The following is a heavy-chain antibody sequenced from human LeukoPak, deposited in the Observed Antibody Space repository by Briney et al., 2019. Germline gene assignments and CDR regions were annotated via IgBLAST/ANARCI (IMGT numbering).Heavy chain of an antibody. CDR3: ARGIISSPRVWSGFVYNWFDP. CDR1: GGSISSYY. D-gene: IGHD3-3*01. CDR2: IYTSGST. V-gene: IGHV4-4*07. Sequence: PSETLSLTCTVSGGSISSYYWSWIRQPAGKGLEWIGRIYTSGSTNYNPSLKSRVTISVDTSKNQFSLKLSSVTAADTAVYYCARGIISSPRVWSGFVYNWFDPWGQGTLVTVSS. J-gene: IGHJ5*02.